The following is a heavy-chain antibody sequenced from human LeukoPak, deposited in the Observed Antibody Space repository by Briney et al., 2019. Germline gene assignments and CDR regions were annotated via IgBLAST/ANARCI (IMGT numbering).Heavy chain of an antibody. CDR1: GFSFRNAW. Sequence: GGSLRLSCAASGFSFRNAWMSWVRQAPGKGLEWVGRIKSKTDGGTTDYAAPVKGRFTISRDDSKNTLYLQMNSLKTEDTAMYYCTTVWNCGGDCSDAFDIWGQGTMVTVSS. CDR3: TTVWNCGGDCSDAFDI. V-gene: IGHV3-15*01. CDR2: IKSKTDGGTT. D-gene: IGHD2-21*02. J-gene: IGHJ3*02.